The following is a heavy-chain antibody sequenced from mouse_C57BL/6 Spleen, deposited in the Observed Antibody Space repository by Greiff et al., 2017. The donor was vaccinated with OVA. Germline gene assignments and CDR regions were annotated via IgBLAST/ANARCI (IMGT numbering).Heavy chain of an antibody. CDR3: ARDGYYGSSYYFDY. CDR1: GYTFTSYW. Sequence: QVQLQQSGAELVKPGASVKMSCKASGYTFTSYWITWVKQRPGQGLEWIGDIYPGSGSTNYNEKFKSKATLTVDTSSSTAYMQLSSLTSEDSAVYYCARDGYYGSSYYFDYWGQGTTLTVSS. V-gene: IGHV1-55*01. CDR2: IYPGSGST. J-gene: IGHJ2*01. D-gene: IGHD1-1*01.